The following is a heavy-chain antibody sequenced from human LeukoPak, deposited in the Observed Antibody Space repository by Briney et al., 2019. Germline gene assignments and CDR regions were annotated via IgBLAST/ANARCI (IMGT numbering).Heavy chain of an antibody. D-gene: IGHD2-2*01. CDR1: GLAFSQYG. CDR3: AKEGGDCSNYACPLGS. J-gene: IGHJ4*02. Sequence: GGSLRLSCAASGLAFSQYGMNWVRQAPGKGLEWVAGIKEDGSDKYYVDSVEGRFTISRDNARNSLYLQMSSLRPEDTAVYYCAKEGGDCSNYACPLGSWGQGTLVTVSA. V-gene: IGHV3-7*04. CDR2: IKEDGSDK.